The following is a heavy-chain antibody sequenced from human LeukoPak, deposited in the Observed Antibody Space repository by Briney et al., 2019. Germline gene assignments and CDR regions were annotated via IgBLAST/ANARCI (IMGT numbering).Heavy chain of an antibody. D-gene: IGHD2-2*01. CDR3: AKDLHQVFDI. CDR2: IRDDGSNK. CDR1: GFTIRSYG. V-gene: IGHV3-30*02. Sequence: GGSLRLCCAASGFTIRSYGMHWVRQARGKGLEWVSFIRDDGSNKYYADSVKGRFTVSRDDSKDTLYLQLNSLRPEDTAVYYCAKDLHQVFDIWGQGTMVTVSS. J-gene: IGHJ3*02.